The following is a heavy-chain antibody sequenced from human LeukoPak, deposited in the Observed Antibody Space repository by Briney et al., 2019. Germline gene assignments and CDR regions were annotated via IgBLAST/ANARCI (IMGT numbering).Heavy chain of an antibody. CDR3: AREEYSSRFRWFDP. J-gene: IGHJ5*02. D-gene: IGHD6-13*01. CDR2: ISSSSSYI. Sequence: GGSLRLSCAASEFSVGSNYMTWVRQAPGKGLEWVSSISSSSSYIYYTDSVKGRFTMSRDNAKNSLYLQMNSLRAEDTAVYYCAREEYSSRFRWFDPWGQGTLVTVSS. V-gene: IGHV3-21*01. CDR1: EFSVGSNY.